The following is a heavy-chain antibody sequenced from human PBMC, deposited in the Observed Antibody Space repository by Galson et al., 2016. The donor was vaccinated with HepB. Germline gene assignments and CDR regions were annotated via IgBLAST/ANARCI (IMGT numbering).Heavy chain of an antibody. Sequence: GFSFRYFGMHWVRQAPGKGPEWVAVIWYDGSDQAYADSVKGRFTISRDNYANTLYLQMNSLRAEDTAVYYCARDQGTKWEKGNNWFDPWGQGTLVTVSS. CDR2: IWYDGSDQ. CDR3: ARDQGTKWEKGNNWFDP. CDR1: GFSFRYFG. J-gene: IGHJ5*02. D-gene: IGHD1-26*01. V-gene: IGHV3-33*01.